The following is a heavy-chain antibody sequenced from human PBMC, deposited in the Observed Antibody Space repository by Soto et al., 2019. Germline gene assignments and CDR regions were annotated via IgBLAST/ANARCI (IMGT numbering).Heavy chain of an antibody. J-gene: IGHJ4*02. CDR2: IYHSGST. Sequence: QVQLQESGPGLVKPSGTLSITCAVSGGSISSTYWWSWVRQPPGKGLEWIGEIYHSGSTNVNPSLKSRVTISVDKSKNQFSLNLSSVAAADTAVYFCAPRVDDSGWFVYWGQGTLVTVSS. V-gene: IGHV4-4*02. D-gene: IGHD6-19*01. CDR3: APRVDDSGWFVY. CDR1: GGSISSTYW.